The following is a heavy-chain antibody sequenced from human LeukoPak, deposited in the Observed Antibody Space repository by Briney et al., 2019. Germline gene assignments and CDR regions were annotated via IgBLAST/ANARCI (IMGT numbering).Heavy chain of an antibody. CDR3: AREWGLIAVAGGPGY. CDR2: IWYDGQNK. D-gene: IGHD6-19*01. J-gene: IGHJ4*02. CDR1: GFTFSKYG. V-gene: IGHV3-33*01. Sequence: GESLRLSCAASGFTFSKYGMHWVRQAPGKGLEWVALIWYDGQNKYYADSVKGRFNISRDNSKSILFLQMNDLRAEDTALYFCAREWGLIAVAGGPGYWGQGTPVTV.